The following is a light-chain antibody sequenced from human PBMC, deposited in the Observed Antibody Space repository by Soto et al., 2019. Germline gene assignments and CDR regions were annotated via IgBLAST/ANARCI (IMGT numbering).Light chain of an antibody. CDR1: QSISSW. V-gene: IGKV1-5*01. J-gene: IGKJ1*01. CDR3: QQYNSYRT. Sequence: DIQMTQSPSTLAASVGDRVTITCRAIQSISSWLAWYQQKPGKAPKLLIYDASSLESGVPSRFSGSGSGTEFTLTISSLQPDDFASYYCQQYNSYRTFGQGPKVEIK. CDR2: DAS.